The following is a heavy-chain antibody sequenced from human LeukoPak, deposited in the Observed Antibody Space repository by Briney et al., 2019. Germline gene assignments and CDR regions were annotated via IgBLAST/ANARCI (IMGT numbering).Heavy chain of an antibody. CDR3: VRDDAGTDHYYYGMDV. D-gene: IGHD1-14*01. CDR1: GFIFSSYS. Sequence: GGSLRLSCAASGFIFSSYSMNWVRQAPGKGLEWVSYISSGGSTIYYADSVKGRFTISRDNAKNSLYLQMNSLGDEDTAVYYCVRDDAGTDHYYYGMDVWGQGTTVTDSS. J-gene: IGHJ6*02. CDR2: ISSGGSTI. V-gene: IGHV3-48*02.